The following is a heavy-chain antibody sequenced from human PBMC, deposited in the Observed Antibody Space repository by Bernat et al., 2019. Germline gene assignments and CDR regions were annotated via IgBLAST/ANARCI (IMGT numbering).Heavy chain of an antibody. J-gene: IGHJ4*02. Sequence: QLQLQESGPGLVKPSETLSLTCTVSGGSISSSSYYWGWIRQPPGKGLEWIGSIYYSGSTYYNPSLKSRVTISVETSKNQFSLKLSSVTAADTAVYYCARLSHYSGSGYYFDYWGQGTLVTVSS. V-gene: IGHV4-39*01. CDR2: IYYSGST. CDR1: GGSISSSSYY. CDR3: ARLSHYSGSGYYFDY. D-gene: IGHD3-10*01.